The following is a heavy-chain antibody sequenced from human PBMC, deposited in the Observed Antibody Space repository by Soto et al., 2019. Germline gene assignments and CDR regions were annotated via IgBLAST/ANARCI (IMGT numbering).Heavy chain of an antibody. V-gene: IGHV3-30-3*01. J-gene: IGHJ4*02. CDR1: GFSFSGSD. CDR3: ARDRDCGGGSCYYFDS. D-gene: IGHD2-15*01. CDR2: ILYDGFDK. Sequence: QVQLVESGGGVVQPGRSLRLSCAASGFSFSGSDMHWVRLAPGKGLEWVAVILYDGFDKYYADSVKGRFTISRDNSKNTLYLQMNSLRPGDTAVYYCARDRDCGGGSCYYFDSWGQGTLVTVSS.